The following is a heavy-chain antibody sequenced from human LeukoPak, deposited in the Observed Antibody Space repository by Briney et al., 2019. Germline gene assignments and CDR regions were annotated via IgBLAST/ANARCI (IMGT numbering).Heavy chain of an antibody. CDR2: IYSGGST. J-gene: IGHJ3*02. CDR3: ASDQRGCSGGSCYSRAFDI. Sequence: GGSLRLSCAVSGFTVSSKYMIWVRQAPGKGLEWVSVIYSGGSTYYADSVKGRFTISRDNSKNTLYLQMNSLRAEDTAVYYCASDQRGCSGGSCYSRAFDIWGQGTMVTVSS. D-gene: IGHD2-15*01. CDR1: GFTVSSKY. V-gene: IGHV3-53*01.